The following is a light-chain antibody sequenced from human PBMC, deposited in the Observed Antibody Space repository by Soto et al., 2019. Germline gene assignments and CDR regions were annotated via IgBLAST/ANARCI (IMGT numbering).Light chain of an antibody. J-gene: IGKJ5*01. CDR1: QSISSY. Sequence: DIQMTQSPSSLSASVGDRVTITCRASQSISSYLNWYQQKPGKAPKVLIYAASSLQSGVPSRFSGIVSGTDFTLSISSLQPEDFATYYFQQRHMWPITFGQGTRLEIK. CDR3: QQRHMWPIT. V-gene: IGKV1-39*01. CDR2: AAS.